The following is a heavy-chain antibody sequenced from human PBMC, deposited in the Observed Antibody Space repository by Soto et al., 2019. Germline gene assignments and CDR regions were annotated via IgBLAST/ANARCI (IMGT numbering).Heavy chain of an antibody. CDR2: ISGSGDST. Sequence: EVQLLESGGGLVQPGGSLRLSCAASGFTFSSYAMRWVRQAPGKGLEWVSAISGSGDSTYYADSVKGRFTISRDNSKNTLYLQMNSLRAEDTAVYYCARRDSGSYYDYWGQGTLVTVSS. V-gene: IGHV3-23*01. D-gene: IGHD1-26*01. CDR1: GFTFSSYA. J-gene: IGHJ4*02. CDR3: ARRDSGSYYDY.